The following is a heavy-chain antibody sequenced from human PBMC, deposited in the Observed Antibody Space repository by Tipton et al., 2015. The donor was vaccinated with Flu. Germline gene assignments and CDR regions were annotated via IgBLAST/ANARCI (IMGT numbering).Heavy chain of an antibody. Sequence: TLSLTCTVSGGSFSDSYGSWIRQPAGKGLEWIGRIYTSGITNYNPSLKSRVIMSVDTSKNQFSLNLSSVTAADTAVYYCARLYKSGGTWGQGTQVTVSS. V-gene: IGHV4-4*07. CDR3: ARLYKSGGT. D-gene: IGHD6-19*01. J-gene: IGHJ4*02. CDR2: IYTSGIT. CDR1: GGSFSDSY.